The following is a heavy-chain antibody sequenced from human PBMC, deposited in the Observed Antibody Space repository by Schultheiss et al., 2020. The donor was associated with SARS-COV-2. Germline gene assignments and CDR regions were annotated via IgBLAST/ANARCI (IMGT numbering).Heavy chain of an antibody. V-gene: IGHV5-51*01. Sequence: GGSLRLSCKGSGYSFTSHWIGWVRLMPGKGLEWMGIIHPGDFDTRYSPSFQGQVTFSADKSISTAYLQWSSLKASDTAMYYCARGLGVVQGVIPTLFDYWGQGTLVTVSS. CDR1: GYSFTSHW. CDR3: ARGLGVVQGVIPTLFDY. J-gene: IGHJ4*02. D-gene: IGHD3-10*01. CDR2: IHPGDFDT.